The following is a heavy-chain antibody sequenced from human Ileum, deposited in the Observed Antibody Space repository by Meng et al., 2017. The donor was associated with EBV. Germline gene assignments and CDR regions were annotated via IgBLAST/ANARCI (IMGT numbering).Heavy chain of an antibody. J-gene: IGHJ4*02. D-gene: IGHD6-19*01. V-gene: IGHV4-4*02. CDR2: IYHSGST. CDR1: GGTMSRSNG. Sequence: RGPGPGSGNPWGTLVRTGAVSGGTMSRSNGWSWVRQTPGKGLEWIGEIYHSGSTNYNPSLKSRVTMSVDKSKNQFSLNLSSVTAADTAVYYCARVGQWLPIDYWGQGTLVTVSS. CDR3: ARVGQWLPIDY.